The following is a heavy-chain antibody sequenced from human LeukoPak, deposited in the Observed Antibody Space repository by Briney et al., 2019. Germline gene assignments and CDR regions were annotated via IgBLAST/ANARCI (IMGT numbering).Heavy chain of an antibody. CDR1: GYTFTSYG. J-gene: IGHJ4*02. D-gene: IGHD6-19*01. Sequence: ASVKVSYKTSGYTFTSYGISWVRQAPGQGLEWMGWINTYSGNTNYVQKVQGRVTMTTDRSTSTAYMELRSLRSDDTAVYYCASEIEVTGTFDYWGQGTLIAVSS. CDR3: ASEIEVTGTFDY. V-gene: IGHV1-18*01. CDR2: INTYSGNT.